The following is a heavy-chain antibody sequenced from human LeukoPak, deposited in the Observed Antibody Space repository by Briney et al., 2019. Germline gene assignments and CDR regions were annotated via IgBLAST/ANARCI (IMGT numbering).Heavy chain of an antibody. D-gene: IGHD6-19*01. CDR2: ISAYNGNT. CDR1: GYTITSYG. V-gene: IGHV1-18*01. Sequence: ASVKVSCKASGYTITSYGISWVRQAPGQGLEWMGWISAYNGNTNYAQKLQGRVTMTTDTSTSTAYMELRSLRSDDTAVYYCARERIAVAGEYYYYGMDVWGQGTTVTVSS. CDR3: ARERIAVAGEYYYYGMDV. J-gene: IGHJ6*02.